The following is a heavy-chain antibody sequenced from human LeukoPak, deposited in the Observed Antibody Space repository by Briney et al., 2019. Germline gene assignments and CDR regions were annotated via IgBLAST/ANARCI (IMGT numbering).Heavy chain of an antibody. CDR3: ARDGPDIVVVPAAILPLDY. Sequence: PSETLSLTCTVSGYSISSGYYWGWIRQPPGKGLEWIGSIYHSGSTYYNPSLKSRVTISVDTSKNQFSLKLRSVTAADTAVYCCARDGPDIVVVPAAILPLDYWGQGTLVTVSS. CDR1: GYSISSGYY. V-gene: IGHV4-38-2*02. D-gene: IGHD2-2*02. CDR2: IYHSGST. J-gene: IGHJ4*02.